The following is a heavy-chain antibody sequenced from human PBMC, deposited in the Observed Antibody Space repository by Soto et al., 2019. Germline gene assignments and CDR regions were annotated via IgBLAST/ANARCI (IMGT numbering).Heavy chain of an antibody. D-gene: IGHD3-22*01. CDR1: GFTFSSYA. J-gene: IGHJ4*02. V-gene: IGHV3-23*01. CDR2: ISGSGDNT. CDR3: AAGPYYYDSSGHDAYYFDY. Sequence: GGSLRLSCAASGFTFSSYAMSWARQAPGKGLEWVSSISGSGDNTYYADSVKGRFTISRDNSKNTLFLQMNSLRSEDTAVYYCAAGPYYYDSSGHDAYYFDYWGQGTLVTVSS.